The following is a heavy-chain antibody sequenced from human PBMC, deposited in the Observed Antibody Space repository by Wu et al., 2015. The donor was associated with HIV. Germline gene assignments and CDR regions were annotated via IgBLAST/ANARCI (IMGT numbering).Heavy chain of an antibody. Sequence: QVQLMQSGAEVKKPGASVKVSCKASGYSFSGHYIFWVRQAPGQGLEWMGWINPKSGATSYAQNFQDRVTMSKDPSITTVYMEVSRLGQNDTAVYFCGRVGTEDFWGQGSLVIVSS. V-gene: IGHV1-2*02. CDR1: GYSFSGHY. CDR3: GRVGTEDF. J-gene: IGHJ4*02. CDR2: INPKSGAT.